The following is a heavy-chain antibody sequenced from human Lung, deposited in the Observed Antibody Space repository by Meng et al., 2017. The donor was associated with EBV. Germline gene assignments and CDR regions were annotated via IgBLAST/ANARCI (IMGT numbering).Heavy chain of an antibody. CDR2: VHYTGST. J-gene: IGHJ4*02. CDR1: GDSISSFSY. CDR3: ARHDGGYGDYFDH. V-gene: IGHV4-39*01. D-gene: IGHD5-12*01. Sequence: LRESGPGQVKPLETLSLPCTVSGDSISSFSYWGWIRQPPGRGLGWIGSVHYTGSTYYSPSLKSRVTVSVDTSKNQFSLRLTSVTAADTAVYYCARHDGGYGDYFDHWGQGTLVTVSS.